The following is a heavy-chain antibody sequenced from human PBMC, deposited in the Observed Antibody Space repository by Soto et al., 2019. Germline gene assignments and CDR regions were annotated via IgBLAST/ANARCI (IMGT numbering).Heavy chain of an antibody. CDR3: AYDSSGYNYPYY. D-gene: IGHD3-22*01. CDR2: RHYSGSA. Sequence: PSETLYLTCIVSGGSISGSSYYWGWIRQPPGKGLEWIGSRHYSGSAYYNPSLKSRVTISVDMSKNQFSLKLSSVTAADTAMYYCAYDSSGYNYPYYWGQGTLVTVSS. V-gene: IGHV4-39*01. CDR1: GGSISGSSYY. J-gene: IGHJ4*02.